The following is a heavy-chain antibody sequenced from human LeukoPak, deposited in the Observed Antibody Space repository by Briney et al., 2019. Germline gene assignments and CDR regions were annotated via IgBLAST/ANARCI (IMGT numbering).Heavy chain of an antibody. CDR2: ISGSGGST. J-gene: IGHJ4*02. V-gene: IGHV3-23*01. CDR1: GFTFSSYA. Sequence: PGGSLRLSFAASGFTFSSYAMSWVRQAPGKGLEWVSAISGSGGSTYYADSVKGRFTISRDASKNMVFLQMNSLRVEDTAVYYCARGTDYWGRGTLVTVSS. CDR3: ARGTDY.